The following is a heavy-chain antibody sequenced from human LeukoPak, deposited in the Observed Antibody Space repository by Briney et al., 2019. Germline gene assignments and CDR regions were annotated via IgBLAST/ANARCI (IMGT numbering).Heavy chain of an antibody. V-gene: IGHV3-74*01. CDR2: ISPTGSTT. Sequence: GGSLRLSCTASGFSFSGHWMHWARQLPGKGLVWVSRISPTGSTTSYADSVKGRFTVSRDNARNTLLLQMNSLRAEDTAVYYCVRDGVGAPPFDYWGQGVLVTVSS. CDR3: VRDGVGAPPFDY. CDR1: GFSFSGHW. D-gene: IGHD1-26*01. J-gene: IGHJ4*02.